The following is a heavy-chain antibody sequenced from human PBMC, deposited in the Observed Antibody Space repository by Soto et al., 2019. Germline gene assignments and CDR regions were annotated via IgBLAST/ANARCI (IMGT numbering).Heavy chain of an antibody. D-gene: IGHD2-2*01. CDR3: ARAYIVLVPAATPRLQYNWFDP. Sequence: QVQLVQSGAEVKKPGSSVKVSCKASGGTFSSYAISWVRQAPGQGLEWMGGIIPIFGTANYAQKFQGRVTITADESTSTAYMELSSLRSEDTAVYYCARAYIVLVPAATPRLQYNWFDPWGQGTLVTVSS. CDR1: GGTFSSYA. J-gene: IGHJ5*02. CDR2: IIPIFGTA. V-gene: IGHV1-69*12.